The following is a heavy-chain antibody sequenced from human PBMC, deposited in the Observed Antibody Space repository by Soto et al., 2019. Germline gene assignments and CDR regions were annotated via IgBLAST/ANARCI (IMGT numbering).Heavy chain of an antibody. CDR2: IWYDGSNK. CDR3: ARDRGPLSFWSGDYGMDV. J-gene: IGHJ6*02. V-gene: IGHV3-33*01. CDR1: GFTFSSYG. Sequence: QVQLVESGGGVVQPGRSLRLSCAASGFTFSSYGMHWVRQAPGKGLEWVAVIWYDGSNKYYADSVKGRFTISRDNSKNTLYLKMNSLRAEDTAVYYCARDRGPLSFWSGDYGMDVWGQGTTVTVSS. D-gene: IGHD3-3*01.